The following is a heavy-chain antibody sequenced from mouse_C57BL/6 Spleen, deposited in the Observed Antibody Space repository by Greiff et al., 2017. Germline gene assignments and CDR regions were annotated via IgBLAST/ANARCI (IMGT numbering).Heavy chain of an antibody. Sequence: EVQLQQSGTVLARPGASVKMSCKTSGYTFTSYWMHWVKQRPGQGLEWIGAIYPGNSDTSYNQKFKGKAKLTAVTSASTAYMELSSLTNEDSSVYYCTRGRLYDYDYYFDYWGQGTTRTVSS. J-gene: IGHJ2*01. CDR1: GYTFTSYW. V-gene: IGHV1-5*01. CDR2: IYPGNSDT. D-gene: IGHD2-4*01. CDR3: TRGRLYDYDYYFDY.